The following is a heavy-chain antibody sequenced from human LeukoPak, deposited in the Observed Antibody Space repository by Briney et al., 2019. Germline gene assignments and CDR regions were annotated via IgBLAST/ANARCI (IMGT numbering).Heavy chain of an antibody. J-gene: IGHJ4*02. CDR3: ARTSAWAYYFDY. Sequence: PGGSLRLSCAASGFTFSSYAMSWVRQAPGKGLEWVSAISGSGGSTYYADSVKGRFTISRDNSKNTLYLQMNSLRADDTALYYCARTSAWAYYFDYWGQGTLVTVSS. V-gene: IGHV3-23*01. D-gene: IGHD6-19*01. CDR2: ISGSGGST. CDR1: GFTFSSYA.